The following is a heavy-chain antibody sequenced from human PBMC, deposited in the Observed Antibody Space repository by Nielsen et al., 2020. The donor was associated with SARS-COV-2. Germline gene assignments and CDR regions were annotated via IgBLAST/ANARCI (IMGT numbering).Heavy chain of an antibody. Sequence: SVKVSCKASGGTFSSYAISWVRQAPGQGLEWMGGIIPIFGTANYAQKFQGRVTITADESTSTAYMELSSLRSEDTAVYYCARSTNALVVNKRGYYYGMDVWGQGTTVTASS. CDR2: IIPIFGTA. J-gene: IGHJ6*02. D-gene: IGHD3-22*01. CDR3: ARSTNALVVNKRGYYYGMDV. V-gene: IGHV1-69*13. CDR1: GGTFSSYA.